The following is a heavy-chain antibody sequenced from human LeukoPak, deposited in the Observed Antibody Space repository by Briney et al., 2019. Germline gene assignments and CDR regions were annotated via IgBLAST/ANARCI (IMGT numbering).Heavy chain of an antibody. D-gene: IGHD5-18*01. CDR2: ISSSSSTI. Sequence: GGSLRLSCAASGFTVSSNYMSWVRQAPGKGLEWISYISSSSSTIYYADSVKGRFTISRDNAKNSLYLQMNSLRAEDTAVYYCARDPAIQAWLSAYYFDYWGQGTLVTVSS. J-gene: IGHJ4*02. CDR1: GFTVSSNY. V-gene: IGHV3-48*01. CDR3: ARDPAIQAWLSAYYFDY.